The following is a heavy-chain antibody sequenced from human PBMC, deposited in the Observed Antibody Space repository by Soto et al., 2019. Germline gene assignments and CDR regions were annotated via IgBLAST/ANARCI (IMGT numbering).Heavy chain of an antibody. CDR3: ARIYCTTTTCDSWFDP. CDR2: IDPGDTYA. V-gene: IGHV5-10-1*01. J-gene: IGHJ5*02. CDR1: VYTFTPFG. Sequence: GESRKISCTGFVYTFTPFGISWVRQMPGKGLEWMGRIDPGDTYATYSPAFQGHVTISADKATSTAYLQWSSLKASDTAMYFCARIYCTTTTCDSWFDPWGQGTLVTVSS. D-gene: IGHD2-2*01.